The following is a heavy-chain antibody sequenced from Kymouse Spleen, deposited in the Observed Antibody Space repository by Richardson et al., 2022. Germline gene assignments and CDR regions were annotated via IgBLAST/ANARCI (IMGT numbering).Heavy chain of an antibody. CDR2: ISWNSGSI. CDR3: AKDRRLLWFGEFLYYGMDV. Sequence: EVQLVESGGGLVQPGRSLRLSCAASGFTFDDYAMHWVRQAPGKGLEWVSGISWNSGSIGYADSVKGRFTISRDNAKNSLYLQMNSLRAEDTALYYCAKDRRLLWFGEFLYYGMDVWGQGTTVTVSS. CDR1: GFTFDDYA. V-gene: IGHV3-9*01. D-gene: IGHD3-10*01. J-gene: IGHJ6*02.